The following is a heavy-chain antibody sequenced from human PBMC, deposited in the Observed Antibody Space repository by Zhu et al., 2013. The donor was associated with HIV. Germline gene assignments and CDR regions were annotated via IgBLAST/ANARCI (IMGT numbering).Heavy chain of an antibody. V-gene: IGHV1-2*02. J-gene: IGHJ3*02. Sequence: QVQLVQSGAEVKKPGASVKVSCKASGYTFTGYYMHWVRQAPGQGLEWMGWINPNSGGTNYAQRFQGRVTMTRDTSISTAYMELSRLRSDDTAVYYCARTRLYYYDSSGYYAMMLEDAFDIWGQGTMVTVSS. CDR1: GYTFTGYY. CDR2: INPNSGGT. D-gene: IGHD3-22*01. CDR3: ARTRLYYYDSSGYYAMMLEDAFDI.